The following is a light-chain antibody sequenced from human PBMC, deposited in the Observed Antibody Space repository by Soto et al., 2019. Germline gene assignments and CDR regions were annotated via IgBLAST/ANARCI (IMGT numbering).Light chain of an antibody. CDR3: QQYNSIPYT. CDR1: QSISSH. Sequence: IQMTQSPSSLSASIGDRVTITCRASQSISSHLNWYQQKPGKAPKFLIYTTSSLRSGVPSRFSGSGSGTDFTLTISSLQTEEFATDYCQQYNSIPYTFGQGTKLEVK. CDR2: TTS. J-gene: IGKJ2*01. V-gene: IGKV1-39*01.